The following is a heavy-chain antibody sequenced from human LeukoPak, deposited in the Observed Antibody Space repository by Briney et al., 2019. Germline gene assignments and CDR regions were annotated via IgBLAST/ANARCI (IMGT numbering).Heavy chain of an antibody. CDR3: ARCSGGSCYLPYYYYGMDV. D-gene: IGHD2-15*01. J-gene: IGHJ6*02. CDR1: GHTFTSYA. V-gene: IGHV1-69*13. Sequence: GASVKVSCKASGHTFTSYAISWVRQAPGQGLEWMGGIIPIFGTANYAQKFQGRVTITADESTSTAYMELSSLRSEDTAVYYCARCSGGSCYLPYYYYGMDVWGQGTTVTVSS. CDR2: IIPIFGTA.